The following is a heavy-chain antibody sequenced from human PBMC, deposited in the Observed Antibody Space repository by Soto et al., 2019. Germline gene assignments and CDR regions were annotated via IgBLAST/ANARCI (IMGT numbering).Heavy chain of an antibody. CDR1: GLTFSDSY. CDR2: ISSTGSSI. J-gene: IGHJ6*02. V-gene: IGHV3-11*01. D-gene: IGHD3-10*01. CDR3: ARVRFGEWGYAMDV. Sequence: VQLVESGGGLVKPGGSLRLSCAASGLTFSDSYLNWIRHAPGKGLEWLAYISSTGSSIFYAGSVTGRFTISRDNAKNSLYLQMNSLRAEGTAMYYCARVRFGEWGYAMDVWGQGTTVTVSS.